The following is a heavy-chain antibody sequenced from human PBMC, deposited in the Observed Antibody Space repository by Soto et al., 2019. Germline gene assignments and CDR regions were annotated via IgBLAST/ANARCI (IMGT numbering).Heavy chain of an antibody. Sequence: QITLKESGPMRVKPTQTLALTCTFSGFSLTTSGVGVGWIRQPPGKALEWLAFIYWDDDKRYSPSLKSRLSIPKEPPKNGVRPKMPAMGPGDHGPYYLATGRPPYGDWGGGDFDYWGQGTLVTVSS. CDR2: IYWDDDK. V-gene: IGHV2-5*02. CDR1: GFSLTTSGVG. J-gene: IGHJ4*02. CDR3: ATGRPPYGDWGGGDFDY. D-gene: IGHD4-17*01.